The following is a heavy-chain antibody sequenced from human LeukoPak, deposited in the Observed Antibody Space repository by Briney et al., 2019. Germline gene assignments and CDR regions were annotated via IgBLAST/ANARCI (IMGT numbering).Heavy chain of an antibody. J-gene: IGHJ4*02. CDR3: AREVRSYYGATIDY. CDR2: IYYSGST. D-gene: IGHD3-10*01. Sequence: SETLSLTCTVSGGSISSYYWSWIRQPPGKGLEWIGYIYYSGSTNYNPSLESRVTISVDTSKNQFSLKLSSVTAADTAVYYCAREVRSYYGATIDYWGQGTLVTVSS. V-gene: IGHV4-59*01. CDR1: GGSISSYY.